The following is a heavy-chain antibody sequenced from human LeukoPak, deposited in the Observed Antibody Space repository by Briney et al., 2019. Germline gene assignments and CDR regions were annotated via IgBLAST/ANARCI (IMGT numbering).Heavy chain of an antibody. CDR1: GGSFSGYY. V-gene: IGHV4-34*01. J-gene: IGHJ2*01. D-gene: IGHD4-23*01. CDR2: INHSGST. Sequence: SETLCLTCAVYGGSFSGYYWSWIRQPPGKGLEWIGEINHSGSTNYNPSLKSRVTISVDTSKNQFSLKLSSVTAADTAVYYCARGPTVVTRYFDLWGRGTLVTVSS. CDR3: ARGPTVVTRYFDL.